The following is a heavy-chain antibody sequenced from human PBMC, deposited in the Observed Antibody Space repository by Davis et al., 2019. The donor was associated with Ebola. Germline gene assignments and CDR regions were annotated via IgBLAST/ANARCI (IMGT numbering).Heavy chain of an antibody. J-gene: IGHJ4*02. CDR3: ATGYNWNPD. Sequence: ASVKVSCKASGYTFTNYGITWVRQAPGQGLEWMGWINPHNGNTNYAQNVQGRVIMTSDTATTTAYMEVGSLRSDDTAVYYCATGYNWNPDWGQGTLVTVSS. V-gene: IGHV1-18*04. D-gene: IGHD1-1*01. CDR1: GYTFTNYG. CDR2: INPHNGNT.